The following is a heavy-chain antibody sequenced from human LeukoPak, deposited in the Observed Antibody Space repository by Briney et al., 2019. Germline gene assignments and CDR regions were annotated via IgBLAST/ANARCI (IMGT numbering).Heavy chain of an antibody. J-gene: IGHJ4*02. Sequence: GGSLRLSCAASGFTYSNYNMNWVRQTPGKGLEWVANIKEDGTEKNLVDSVKGRFTISRDNTKNLLFLEMNNLRGDDTAIYYCVRESRPGGAMGLYHNLDYWGQGTLVAVSS. D-gene: IGHD1-1*01. CDR2: IKEDGTEK. CDR1: GFTYSNYN. CDR3: VRESRPGGAMGLYHNLDY. V-gene: IGHV3-7*01.